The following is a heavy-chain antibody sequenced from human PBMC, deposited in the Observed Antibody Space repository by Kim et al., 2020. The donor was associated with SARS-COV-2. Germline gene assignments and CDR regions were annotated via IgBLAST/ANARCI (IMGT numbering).Heavy chain of an antibody. CDR1: GGTFSSYS. Sequence: SVKVSCKASGGTFSSYSISWVRQAPGQGLEWMGGIIPIFGTSNHAQKFQGRVTITAEESTSTAYMELSSLGSEDTAVYYCAGEGREYSGYVGSFWFGPRGQRARVTGSS. D-gene: IGHD5-12*01. V-gene: IGHV1-69*13. J-gene: IGHJ5*02. CDR2: IIPIFGTS. CDR3: AGEGREYSGYVGSFWFGP.